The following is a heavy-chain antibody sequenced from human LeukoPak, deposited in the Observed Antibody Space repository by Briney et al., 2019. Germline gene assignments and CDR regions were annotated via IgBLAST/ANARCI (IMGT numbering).Heavy chain of an antibody. V-gene: IGHV4-59*11. Sequence: SETLFLTCTVSGDSISSHYWNWIRQPPGKGLEWIGYIYYSGSTNYNPSLKSRVTISVDTSKNQFSLKLSSVTAADTAVYYCATMAPYYYDRSFDYWGQGTLVTVSS. CDR1: GDSISSHY. CDR3: ATMAPYYYDRSFDY. CDR2: IYYSGST. D-gene: IGHD3-22*01. J-gene: IGHJ4*02.